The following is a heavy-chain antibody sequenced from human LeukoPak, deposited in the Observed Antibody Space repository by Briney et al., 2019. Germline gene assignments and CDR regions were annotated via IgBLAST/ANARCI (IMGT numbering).Heavy chain of an antibody. CDR2: IKQDGSEK. CDR3: AKAGLIVVAQPYYFDY. J-gene: IGHJ4*02. D-gene: IGHD3-22*01. V-gene: IGHV3-7*01. CDR1: GFTFSSYW. Sequence: GGSLRLSCAASGFTFSSYWMSWVRQAPGKGLEWVANIKQDGSEKYYVDSVKGRFTISRDNAKNSLYLQMNSLRAEDTAVYYCAKAGLIVVAQPYYFDYWGQGTLVTVPS.